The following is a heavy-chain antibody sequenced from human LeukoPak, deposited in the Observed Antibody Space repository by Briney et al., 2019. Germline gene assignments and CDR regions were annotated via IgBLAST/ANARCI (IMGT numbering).Heavy chain of an antibody. J-gene: IGHJ4*02. Sequence: SETLSLTCTVSSGSISSYYWSWIRQPAGKGLEWIGRIYTSGSTNYNPSLKSRVTMSVDTSKNQFSLKLSSVTAADTAVYYCARDRYYYDSSGYYYAFDYWGQGTLVTVSS. CDR2: IYTSGST. V-gene: IGHV4-4*07. CDR1: SGSISSYY. D-gene: IGHD3-22*01. CDR3: ARDRYYYDSSGYYYAFDY.